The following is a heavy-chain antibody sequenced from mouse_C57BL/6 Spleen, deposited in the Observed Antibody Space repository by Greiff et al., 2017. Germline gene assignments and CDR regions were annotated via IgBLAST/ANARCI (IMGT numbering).Heavy chain of an antibody. Sequence: DVMLVESGGGLVQPGGSLKLSCAASGFTFSDYYMSWVRQTPEKRLEWVAYISNGGGSTYYPDTVKGRFTISRDNAKNTLYLQMSRLKSEDTAMYYCARRDGYYPLYAMDYWGQGTSVTVSS. CDR3: ARRDGYYPLYAMDY. V-gene: IGHV5-12*01. CDR2: ISNGGGST. CDR1: GFTFSDYY. D-gene: IGHD2-3*01. J-gene: IGHJ4*01.